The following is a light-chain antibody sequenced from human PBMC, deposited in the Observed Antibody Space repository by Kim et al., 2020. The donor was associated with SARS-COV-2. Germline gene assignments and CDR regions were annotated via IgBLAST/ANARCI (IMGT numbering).Light chain of an antibody. Sequence: GQSVTISCTGTGSDVGGYNFVSWYQQHPGKAPKLMISEVSKRPSGVPDRFSGSKSGNTASLTVSGLQAEDEANYYCSSYAGSKPYVFGTGTKVTVL. V-gene: IGLV2-8*01. J-gene: IGLJ1*01. CDR3: SSYAGSKPYV. CDR1: GSDVGGYNF. CDR2: EVS.